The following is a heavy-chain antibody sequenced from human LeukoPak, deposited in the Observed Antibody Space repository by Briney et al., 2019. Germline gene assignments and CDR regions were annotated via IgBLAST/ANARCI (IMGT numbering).Heavy chain of an antibody. V-gene: IGHV1-69*13. J-gene: IGHJ6*02. Sequence: ASVKVSRKASGGTFSSYAISWVRQAPGQGLEWMGGIIPIFGTANYAQKFQGRVTITADESTSTAYMELSSLRSEDTAVYYCARGPLGYCSGGSCKPVYYYYYGMDVWGQGTTVTVFS. D-gene: IGHD2-15*01. CDR3: ARGPLGYCSGGSCKPVYYYYYGMDV. CDR1: GGTFSSYA. CDR2: IIPIFGTA.